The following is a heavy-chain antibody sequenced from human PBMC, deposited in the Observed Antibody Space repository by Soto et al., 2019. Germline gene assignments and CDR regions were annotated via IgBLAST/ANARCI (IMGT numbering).Heavy chain of an antibody. CDR3: ARDRSMVVVVPGY. CDR1: GFTFSSYA. Sequence: QVQLMESGGGVVQPGRSLRLSCAASGFTFSSYAMHWVRQAPGKGLEWVALISHDGSNKYYADSVKGRFTISRDNPKNMLYLQMNSLRVDDTAVYYCARDRSMVVVVPGYWGQGSLVTVSS. CDR2: ISHDGSNK. D-gene: IGHD2-2*01. V-gene: IGHV3-30-3*01. J-gene: IGHJ4*02.